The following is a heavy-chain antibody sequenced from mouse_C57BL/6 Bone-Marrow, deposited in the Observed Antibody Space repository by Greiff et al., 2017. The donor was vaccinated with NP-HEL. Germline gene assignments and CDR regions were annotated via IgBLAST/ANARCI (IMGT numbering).Heavy chain of an antibody. Sequence: QVTLKESGPGILQSSQTLSLTCSFSGFSLSTSGMGVSWIRQPSGKGLEWLAHIYWDDDKRYNPSLKSRLTISKDTSRNQVFLKITSVDTADTATYYWARSYDGYFWFAYWGQGTLVTVSA. CDR2: IYWDDDK. CDR3: ARSYDGYFWFAY. V-gene: IGHV8-12*01. J-gene: IGHJ3*01. D-gene: IGHD2-3*01. CDR1: GFSLSTSGMG.